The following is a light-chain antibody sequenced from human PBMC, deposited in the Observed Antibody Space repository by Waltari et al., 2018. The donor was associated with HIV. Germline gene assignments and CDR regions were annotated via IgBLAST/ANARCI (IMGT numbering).Light chain of an antibody. CDR1: QSLLHNNGYNY. Sequence: DIVMTQSPLSLPVTPGEPASISCRSSQSLLHNNGYNYLDWYLQKPGQSPRLLIYLGSNRASGVPDRFSGSGSGTDFTLKISRVEAEDVGVYYCMQALQTPTFGGGTKVEIK. J-gene: IGKJ4*01. CDR2: LGS. CDR3: MQALQTPT. V-gene: IGKV2-28*01.